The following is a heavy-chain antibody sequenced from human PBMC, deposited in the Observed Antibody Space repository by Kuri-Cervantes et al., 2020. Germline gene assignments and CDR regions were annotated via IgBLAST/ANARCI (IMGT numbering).Heavy chain of an antibody. D-gene: IGHD3-22*01. J-gene: IGHJ6*02. V-gene: IGHV1-18*01. CDR2: ISAYNGNT. CDR3: ARDEPSGYYKTHTGGMDV. CDR1: GYTFTSYG. Sequence: ASVKVSCKASGYTFTSYGISWVRQAPGQGLEWMGWISAYNGNTNYAQKLQGRVTMTTDTSTSTAYMELRSLRSDDTAVYYCARDEPSGYYKTHTGGMDVRGQGTTVTVSS.